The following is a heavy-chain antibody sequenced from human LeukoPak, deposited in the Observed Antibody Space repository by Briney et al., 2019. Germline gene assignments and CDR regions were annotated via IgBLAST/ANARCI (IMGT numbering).Heavy chain of an antibody. CDR1: GGTFINYV. Sequence: SVKVSCKASGGTFINYVINWVRQAPGQGLEWMGGIIPIFGSSNYAQKFQGRVTITADESTTTAYMELSSLRSEDTAVYYCARVDWDGDYWGQGTLVTVSS. V-gene: IGHV1-69*13. CDR3: ARVDWDGDY. CDR2: IIPIFGSS. D-gene: IGHD3-9*01. J-gene: IGHJ4*02.